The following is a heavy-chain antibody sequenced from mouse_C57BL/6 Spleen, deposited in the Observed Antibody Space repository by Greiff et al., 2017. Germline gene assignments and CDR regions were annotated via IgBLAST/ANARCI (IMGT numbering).Heavy chain of an antibody. CDR1: GYAFSSSW. Sequence: QVQLQQSGPELVKPGASVKISCKASGYAFSSSWMNWVKQRPGKGLEWIGRIYPGDGDTNYNGKFKGKATLTADKSSSTAYMQLSSLTSEDSAVYYCATITTVGATDYFDYWGQGTTLTVSS. V-gene: IGHV1-82*01. D-gene: IGHD1-1*01. CDR2: IYPGDGDT. CDR3: ATITTVGATDYFDY. J-gene: IGHJ2*01.